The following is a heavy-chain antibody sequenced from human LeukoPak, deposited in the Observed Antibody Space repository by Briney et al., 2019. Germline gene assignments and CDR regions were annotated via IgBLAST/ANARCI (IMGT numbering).Heavy chain of an antibody. J-gene: IGHJ6*02. CDR2: INAGNGNT. CDR1: GYTFTSYA. D-gene: IGHD3-10*01. V-gene: IGHV1-3*01. CDR3: AGHVLLWFGELPRRYGMDV. Sequence: ASVKVSCKASGYTFTSYAMHWVRPAPGQRLEWMGWINAGNGNTEYSQKFQGRVTITRDTSASTAYMELSSLRSEDTAVYYCAGHVLLWFGELPRRYGMDVWGQGTTVTVSS.